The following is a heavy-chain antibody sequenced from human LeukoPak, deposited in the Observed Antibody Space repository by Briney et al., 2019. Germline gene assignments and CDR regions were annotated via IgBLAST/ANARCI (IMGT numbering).Heavy chain of an antibody. CDR3: ARIPAAMGAIDY. CDR2: IYYSGST. D-gene: IGHD2-2*01. CDR1: GGSISSSSYY. J-gene: IGHJ4*02. V-gene: IGHV4-39*07. Sequence: SETLSLTCTVSGGSISSSSYYWGWIRQPPGKGLEWIGSIYYSGSTYYNPSLKSRVTISVDTSKNQFSLKLSSVTAADTAMYYCARIPAAMGAIDYWGQGTLVTVSS.